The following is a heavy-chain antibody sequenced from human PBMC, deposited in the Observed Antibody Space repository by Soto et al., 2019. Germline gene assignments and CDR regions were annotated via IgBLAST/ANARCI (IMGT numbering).Heavy chain of an antibody. Sequence: PSETLSFTCTVSGGSISSISSYWGWIRQPPGKGLEWIGNVYYSGSTYSNPSLKSRLPISADTPKNQFSLQLSSVTAADGGVYYCGRYLAPQQLVRVYYYYGMDVGGQGTTVTVSS. CDR3: GRYLAPQQLVRVYYYYGMDV. CDR1: GGSISSISSY. CDR2: VYYSGST. V-gene: IGHV4-39*01. J-gene: IGHJ6*02. D-gene: IGHD6-13*01.